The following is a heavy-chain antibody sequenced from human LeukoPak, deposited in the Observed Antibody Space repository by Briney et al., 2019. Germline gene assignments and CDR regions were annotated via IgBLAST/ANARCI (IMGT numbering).Heavy chain of an antibody. D-gene: IGHD3-22*01. CDR3: AKGSYYDSSGSFYFDY. Sequence: GGSLRLSCAASGFTFSSYAMSWVRQAPGKGLEWVSGISGSGDNTYYADSVKGRFTISRDNPKNTLYVQVNSLGTEDTAAYYCAKGSYYDSSGSFYFDYWGQGTLVTVSS. CDR1: GFTFSSYA. V-gene: IGHV3-23*01. CDR2: ISGSGDNT. J-gene: IGHJ4*02.